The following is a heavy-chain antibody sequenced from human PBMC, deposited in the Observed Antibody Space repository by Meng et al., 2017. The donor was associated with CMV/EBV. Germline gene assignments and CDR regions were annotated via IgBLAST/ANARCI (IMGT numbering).Heavy chain of an antibody. V-gene: IGHV3-13*01. CDR3: ARGPGYCSSTSCYMWLDGSGMDV. Sequence: GGSLRLSCAASGFTFSSYDMHWVRQATGKGLEWVSAIGTAGDTYYPGSVKGRFTISRENAKNSLYLQMNSLRAGDTAVYYCARGPGYCSSTSCYMWLDGSGMDVWGQGTTVTVSS. D-gene: IGHD2-2*02. J-gene: IGHJ6*02. CDR1: GFTFSSYD. CDR2: IGTAGDT.